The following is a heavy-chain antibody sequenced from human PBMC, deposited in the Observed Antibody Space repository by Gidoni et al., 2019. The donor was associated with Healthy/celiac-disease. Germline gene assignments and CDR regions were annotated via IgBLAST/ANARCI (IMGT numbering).Heavy chain of an antibody. V-gene: IGHV3-64D*09. CDR2: ISSNGGST. CDR3: VISDTDIVVVPAIYGMDV. Sequence: EVQLVESGGGLVQPGGSLRLSCSASGFPFSSYAMHWVRQAPGKGLEYVSAISSNGGSTYYADSVKGRFTISRDNSKNTLYLQMSSLRAEDTAVYYCVISDTDIVVVPAIYGMDVWGQGTTVTVSS. J-gene: IGHJ6*02. D-gene: IGHD2-2*01. CDR1: GFPFSSYA.